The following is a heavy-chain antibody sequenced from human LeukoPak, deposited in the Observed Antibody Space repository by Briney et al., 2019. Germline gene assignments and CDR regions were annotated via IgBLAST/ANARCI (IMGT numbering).Heavy chain of an antibody. CDR1: GDSISSSIW. CDR2: VYYTGST. CDR3: ARRVQNYYGLDV. Sequence: SETLSLTCAVSGDSISSSIWWSWVRQPPGKGLEWIGYVYYTGSTSYNPSLKSRVTISVDTSENQFSLKLRSVTAADTAMYYCARRVQNYYGLDVWGQGTTVTVSS. J-gene: IGHJ6*02. D-gene: IGHD5/OR15-5a*01. V-gene: IGHV4-4*02.